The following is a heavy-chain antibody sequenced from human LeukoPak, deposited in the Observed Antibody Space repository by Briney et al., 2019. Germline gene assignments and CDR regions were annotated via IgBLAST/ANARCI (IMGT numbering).Heavy chain of an antibody. CDR1: GGSISSYY. CDR2: IYYSGNT. D-gene: IGHD6-19*01. V-gene: IGHV4-59*01. CDR3: ARPTGSGWYYFDY. Sequence: PSETLSLTCTVSGGSISSYYWSCIRQPPGKGQEWIGYIYYSGNTNYNPSLKSRVTISVDASKNQFSLRLSSVTAADTAVYYCARPTGSGWYYFDYWGQGTLVTVSS. J-gene: IGHJ4*02.